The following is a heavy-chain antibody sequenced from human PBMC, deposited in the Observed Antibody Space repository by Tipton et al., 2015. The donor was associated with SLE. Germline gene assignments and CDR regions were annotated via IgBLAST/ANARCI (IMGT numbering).Heavy chain of an antibody. D-gene: IGHD6-19*01. V-gene: IGHV4-59*01. CDR1: GSSLTGSY. Sequence: PGLVKPSETLSITCTVSGSSLTGSYWSWIRQPPGKGLEWIGYIYYTGSTEFAPSLKSRVTFSVDTSKNQFSLEVRSVTAADTATYYCARVRGGWANDASDIWGQGTMVTVSS. CDR2: IYYTGST. J-gene: IGHJ3*02. CDR3: ARVRGGWANDASDI.